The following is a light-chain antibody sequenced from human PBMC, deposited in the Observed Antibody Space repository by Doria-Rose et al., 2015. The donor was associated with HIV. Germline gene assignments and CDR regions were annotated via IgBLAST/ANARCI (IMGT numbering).Light chain of an antibody. J-gene: IGKJ2*01. Sequence: TQSPSSLSASVGDRVTITCRARQSISSYLNWYQQKLGKAPKLLIFAASNLQSGVPSRFSGSGSGTDFTLTINSLLPEDFATYYCQQSSSSPPYTFGQGTKLEIK. CDR2: AAS. V-gene: IGKV1-39*01. CDR3: QQSSSSPPYT. CDR1: QSISSY.